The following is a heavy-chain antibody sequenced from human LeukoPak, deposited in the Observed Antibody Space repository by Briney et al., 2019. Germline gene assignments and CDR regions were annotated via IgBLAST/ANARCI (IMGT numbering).Heavy chain of an antibody. Sequence: SETLSLTCNVSGDSISSGDHYWTWIRQTPGKGPQWVGHIFYKGSTYYNPSLESRLKVSIDTSKKQLSLTLSSVTAADTAVYYCARMAISGMCLDFWVQGTSVTVSS. CDR3: ARMAISGMCLDF. CDR1: GDSISSGDHY. V-gene: IGHV4-30-4*08. J-gene: IGHJ4*02. CDR2: IFYKGST. D-gene: IGHD3-10*01.